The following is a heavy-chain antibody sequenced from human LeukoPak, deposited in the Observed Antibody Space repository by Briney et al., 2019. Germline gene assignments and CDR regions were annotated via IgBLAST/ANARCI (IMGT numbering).Heavy chain of an antibody. CDR3: IRSYDY. J-gene: IGHJ4*02. CDR2: MYSDETNT. CDR1: GLILSRNW. Sequence: SGGSLRLSCAASGLILSRNWMHWVRQAPGKGLVWLSRMYSDETNTRYADSVKGRFTISRDNAKNTLYLQMNSVRAEDTAVYYCIRSYDYWSQGILVTVSS. D-gene: IGHD1-26*01. V-gene: IGHV3-74*01.